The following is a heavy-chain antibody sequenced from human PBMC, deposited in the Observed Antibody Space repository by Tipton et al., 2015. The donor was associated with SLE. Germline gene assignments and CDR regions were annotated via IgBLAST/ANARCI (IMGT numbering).Heavy chain of an antibody. CDR3: ARERSSTSLYYMDV. V-gene: IGHV4-39*07. Sequence: TLSLTCTVSGGSISSSSYSWGWIRQPPGKGLEWIGTIYFSGSTYYNPSLKSRVTISADTSKNQFSLKLSSVTAADTAVYYCARERSSTSLYYMDVWGKGTTVTVSS. CDR2: IYFSGST. J-gene: IGHJ6*03. CDR1: GGSISSSSYS. D-gene: IGHD2-2*01.